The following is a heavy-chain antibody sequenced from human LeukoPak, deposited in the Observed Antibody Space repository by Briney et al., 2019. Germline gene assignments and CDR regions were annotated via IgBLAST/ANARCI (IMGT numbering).Heavy chain of an antibody. CDR2: IKQDGSEK. CDR3: ARIVDYGGLFYMDV. J-gene: IGHJ6*03. Sequence: GGSLRLSCAASGFTFSSYWMSWVRQAPGKGLEWVANIKQDGSEKYYVDSVKGRFTISRDNAKNSLYLQMNSLRAEDTAVYYCARIVDYGGLFYMDVWGKGTTVTVSS. D-gene: IGHD4-23*01. V-gene: IGHV3-7*01. CDR1: GFTFSSYW.